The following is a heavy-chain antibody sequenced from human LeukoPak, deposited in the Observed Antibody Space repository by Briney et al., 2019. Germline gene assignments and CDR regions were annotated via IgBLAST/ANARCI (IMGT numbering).Heavy chain of an antibody. CDR1: GHSFTSYW. CDR3: ARRLSIVGADYGMDV. CDR2: IYPGDSDT. D-gene: IGHD1-26*01. J-gene: IGHJ6*02. V-gene: IGHV5-51*01. Sequence: GESLKISCKGSGHSFTSYWIGWVRQMPGKGLEWMGIIYPGDSDTRYSPSFQGQVTISADKSISTAYLQWSSLKASDTAMYYCARRLSIVGADYGMDVWGQGTTVTVSS.